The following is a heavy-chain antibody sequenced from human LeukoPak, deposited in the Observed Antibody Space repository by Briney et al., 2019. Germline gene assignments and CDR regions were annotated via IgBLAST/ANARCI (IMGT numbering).Heavy chain of an antibody. J-gene: IGHJ4*02. V-gene: IGHV3-30*01. CDR1: GFTFSSYA. Sequence: PGRSLRLSCAASGFTFSSYAMHWVRQAPSKGLEWVAVISYDGSNKYYADSVKGRFTISRDNSKNTLYLQMISLRAEDTAVYYCARDEDSSSWSSNYWGQGTLVTVSS. CDR3: ARDEDSSSWSSNY. CDR2: ISYDGSNK. D-gene: IGHD6-13*01.